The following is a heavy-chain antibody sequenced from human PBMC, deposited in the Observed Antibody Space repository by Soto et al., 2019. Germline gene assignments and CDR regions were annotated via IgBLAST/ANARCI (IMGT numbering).Heavy chain of an antibody. CDR3: ASRIVGDPAYNSCTDF. J-gene: IGHJ6*02. CDR1: SDSVSSGRYF. D-gene: IGHD1-20*01. CDR2: IYYSGST. Sequence: QVQLQESGPGLVKPSETLSLTCSVSSDSVSSGRYFCSWIRQSPVKGLEWIGNIYYSGSTNLNPCLKTRVSMSQDPSEKEYALKFSSGTAAETSIYNCASRIVGDPAYNSCTDFWGQGTTVTVAS. V-gene: IGHV4-61*01.